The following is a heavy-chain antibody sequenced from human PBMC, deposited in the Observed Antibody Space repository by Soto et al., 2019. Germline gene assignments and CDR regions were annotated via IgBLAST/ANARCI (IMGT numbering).Heavy chain of an antibody. D-gene: IGHD2-15*01. CDR1: GGTFSSYA. V-gene: IGHV1-69*13. CDR2: IIPIFGTA. J-gene: IGHJ6*02. Sequence: SVKVSCKASGGTFSSYAISWVRQAPGQGLEWIGGIIPIFGTANYAQKFQGRVTITADESTSTAYMELSSLRSEDTAVYYCARLYCSGGSCYSNYYGMDVWGQGTTVTVSS. CDR3: ARLYCSGGSCYSNYYGMDV.